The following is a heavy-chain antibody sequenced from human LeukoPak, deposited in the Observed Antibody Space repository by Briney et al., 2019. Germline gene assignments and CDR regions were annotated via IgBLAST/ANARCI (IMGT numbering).Heavy chain of an antibody. CDR1: GFTVSGNY. CDR3: ARSLRDYVWGSYRYTPYYMDV. D-gene: IGHD3-16*02. V-gene: IGHV3-53*01. J-gene: IGHJ6*03. CDR2: IYSSGTT. Sequence: AGGSLRLSCAVSGFTVSGNYMSWVRQAPGKGLEWVSLIYSSGTTYYADSVKGRFTISRDNAKNSLYLQMSSLRAEDTAVYYCARSLRDYVWGSYRYTPYYMDVWGKGTTVTISS.